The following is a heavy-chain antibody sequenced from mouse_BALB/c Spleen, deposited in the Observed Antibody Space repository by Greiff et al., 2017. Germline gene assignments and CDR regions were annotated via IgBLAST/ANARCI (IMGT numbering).Heavy chain of an antibody. V-gene: IGHV5-17*02. Sequence: EVQGVESGGGLVQPGGSRKLSCAASGFTFSSFGMHWVRQAPEKGLEWVAYISSGSSTIYYADTVKGRFTISRDNPKNTLFLQMTSLRSEDTAMYYCASPYGYDVGAMDYWGQGTSVTVSS. CDR2: ISSGSSTI. J-gene: IGHJ4*01. CDR3: ASPYGYDVGAMDY. CDR1: GFTFSSFG. D-gene: IGHD2-2*01.